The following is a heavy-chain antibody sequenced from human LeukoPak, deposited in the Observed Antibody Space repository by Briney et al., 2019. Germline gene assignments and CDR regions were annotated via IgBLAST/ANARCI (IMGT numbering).Heavy chain of an antibody. CDR2: IYYSGNS. D-gene: IGHD6-19*01. V-gene: IGHV4-39*01. CDR3: ARQDGKVASKHIDY. J-gene: IGHJ4*02. Sequence: SETLSLTCNVSDGSINSNSYYWGWIRQPPGKGLEWIGSIYYSGNSYYNPSLKSRVTISVDTSKNQFSLRLSSVTAADSAVYYCARQDGKVASKHIDYWGQGTLVTVSS. CDR1: DGSINSNSYY.